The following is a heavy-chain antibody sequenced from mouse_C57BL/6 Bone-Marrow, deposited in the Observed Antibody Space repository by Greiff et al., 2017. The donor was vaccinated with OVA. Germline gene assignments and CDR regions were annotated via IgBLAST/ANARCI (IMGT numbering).Heavy chain of an antibody. D-gene: IGHD1-1*01. CDR1: GYTFTSSG. CDR3: AREGVYYYGSPWFAY. V-gene: IGHV1-81*01. Sequence: QVQLQQSGAELARPGASVKLSCKASGYTFTSSGISWVKQRTGQGLEWIGEIYPRSGNTYYNAKFKGKATLTADKSSSTAYMELRSLTSEDSAVYFCAREGVYYYGSPWFAYWGQGTLVTVSA. J-gene: IGHJ3*01. CDR2: IYPRSGNT.